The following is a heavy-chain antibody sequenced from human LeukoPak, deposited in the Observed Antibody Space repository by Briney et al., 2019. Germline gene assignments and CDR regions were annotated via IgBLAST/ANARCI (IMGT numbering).Heavy chain of an antibody. V-gene: IGHV1-24*01. CDR3: ARDHCSSTSCYNYYYYYMDV. Sequence: ASVKVSCKVSGYTLTELSMHWVRQAPGKGLEWMGGFDPEDGETIYAQKFQGRVTMTEDTSTDTAYMELSSLRSEDTAVYYCARDHCSSTSCYNYYYYYMDVWGKGTTVTVSS. D-gene: IGHD2-2*01. J-gene: IGHJ6*03. CDR2: FDPEDGET. CDR1: GYTLTELS.